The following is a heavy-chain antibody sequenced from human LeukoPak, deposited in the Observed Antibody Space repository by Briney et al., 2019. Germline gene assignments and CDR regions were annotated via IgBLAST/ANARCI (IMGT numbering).Heavy chain of an antibody. CDR3: AKNKDTAAARAFDI. V-gene: IGHV3-9*01. J-gene: IGHJ3*02. D-gene: IGHD5-18*01. CDR2: ISWNSGSI. CDR1: GFTFDDHA. Sequence: PGRSLRLSCAASGFTFDDHAMHWVRQAPGKGLEWVSVISWNSGSIVYADSVTGRFTISRDNAKNALYLHMNSLRAEDPVLYYCAKNKDTAAARAFDIWRQGPIVTLSS.